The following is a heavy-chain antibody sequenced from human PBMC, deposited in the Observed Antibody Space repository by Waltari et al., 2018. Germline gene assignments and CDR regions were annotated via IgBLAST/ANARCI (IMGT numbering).Heavy chain of an antibody. CDR3: AATGYSSSWQHDY. J-gene: IGHJ4*02. CDR2: ISSSSSTI. D-gene: IGHD6-13*01. CDR1: GFTFSSYS. Sequence: EVQLVESGGGLVQPGGSLRLSCAASGFTFSSYSMNWVRQAPGKGLEWVSYISSSSSTIYYADSVKGRFTISRDNAKNSLYLQMNSLRAEDTAVYYCAATGYSSSWQHDYWGQGTLVTVSS. V-gene: IGHV3-48*04.